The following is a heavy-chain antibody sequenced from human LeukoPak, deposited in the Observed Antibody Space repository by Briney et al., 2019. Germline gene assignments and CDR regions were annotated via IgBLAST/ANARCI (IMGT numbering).Heavy chain of an antibody. J-gene: IGHJ4*02. V-gene: IGHV6-1*01. CDR2: TYYNSKWNY. Sequence: SQTLSLTCAISGDSVSSNSGAWTWIRQSPSGGLEWLGRTYYNSKWNYDYAVSVKSRITINTDTSKNQFSLQLNSVTPEDTAVYYCARFEWPRRSLDSWGQGTLVTVSS. CDR3: ARFEWPRRSLDS. D-gene: IGHD5-12*01. CDR1: GDSVSSNSGA.